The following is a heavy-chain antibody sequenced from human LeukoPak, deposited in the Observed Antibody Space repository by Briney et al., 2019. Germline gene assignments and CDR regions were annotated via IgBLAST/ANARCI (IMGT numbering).Heavy chain of an antibody. CDR2: ISAYNGNT. D-gene: IGHD3-22*01. Sequence: GASVNVSCKASGYTFTSYGISWVRQAPGQGLEWMGWISAYNGNTNYAQKLQGRVTMTTDTSTSTAYMELRSLRSDDTAVYYCARDGFGYYYDSSGPGPHWGQGTLVTVSS. CDR1: GYTFTSYG. V-gene: IGHV1-18*01. CDR3: ARDGFGYYYDSSGPGPH. J-gene: IGHJ4*02.